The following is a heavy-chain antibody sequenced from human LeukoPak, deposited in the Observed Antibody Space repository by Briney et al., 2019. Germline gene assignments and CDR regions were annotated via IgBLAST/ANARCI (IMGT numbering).Heavy chain of an antibody. CDR2: ISSSGSTR. Sequence: GGSLRLSCAPSVFTLCVYYMSWIRRAPGGGVEGVSYISSSGSTRYYADSVKGRFTISRDNAKTSLYLQMNSLRAEDTAVYYCARYGREAYYYFYWGQGTLVTVSS. CDR1: VFTLCVYY. J-gene: IGHJ4*02. V-gene: IGHV3-11*01. CDR3: ARYGREAYYYFY. D-gene: IGHD3-10*01.